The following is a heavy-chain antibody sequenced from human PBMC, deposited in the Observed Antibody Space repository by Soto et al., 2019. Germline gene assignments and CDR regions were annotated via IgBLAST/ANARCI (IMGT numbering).Heavy chain of an antibody. D-gene: IGHD6-19*01. J-gene: IGHJ4*02. V-gene: IGHV3-30*03. CDR1: GFTFSDYA. CDR3: AMGGRECLVTSDFTY. Sequence: VQLVESGGGVVQPGRSLRLSCAASGFTFSDYAMHWVRQAPGKGLEWVAVVSHDGRNTHYADSVKGRFTISRDSSKNTVSLEINSLRAEGTAVYYCAMGGRECLVTSDFTYWGQGALVTVSS. CDR2: VSHDGRNT.